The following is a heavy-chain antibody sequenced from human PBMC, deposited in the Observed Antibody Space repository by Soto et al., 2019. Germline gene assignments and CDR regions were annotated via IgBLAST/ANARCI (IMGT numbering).Heavy chain of an antibody. J-gene: IGHJ6*02. V-gene: IGHV1-2*02. CDR1: GYTFTGYY. D-gene: IGHD6-6*01. CDR3: ASEYSRSSNYYYGMDV. CDR2: INPNSGGT. Sequence: ASVKVSCKASGYTFTGYYMHWVRQAPGQGLEWMGWINPNSGGTNYAQKFQGRVTMTRDTSISTAYMELSRLRSDDTAVYYCASEYSRSSNYYYGMDVWGQGTTVTVSS.